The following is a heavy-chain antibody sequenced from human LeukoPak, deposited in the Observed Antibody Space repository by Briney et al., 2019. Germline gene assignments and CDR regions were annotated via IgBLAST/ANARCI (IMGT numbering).Heavy chain of an antibody. Sequence: ASVKVSCKASEYTFTGYYMHWVRQAPGQGLEWMGWINPNSGGTNYAQKFQGRVTMTRDTSISTAYMELSRLRSDDTAVYYCARDGDSSGYYWDWGQGTLVTVSS. J-gene: IGHJ4*02. CDR2: INPNSGGT. D-gene: IGHD3-22*01. CDR3: ARDGDSSGYYWD. V-gene: IGHV1-2*02. CDR1: EYTFTGYY.